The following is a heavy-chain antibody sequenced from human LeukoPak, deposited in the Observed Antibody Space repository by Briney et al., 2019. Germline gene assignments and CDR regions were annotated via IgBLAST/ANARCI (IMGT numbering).Heavy chain of an antibody. D-gene: IGHD1-14*01. CDR2: TYYRAKWYN. V-gene: IGHV6-1*01. CDR3: ARQSTTNSRYYGMDV. CDR1: GDSVSSNSAA. J-gene: IGHJ6*02. Sequence: SQTLSLTCAISGDSVSSNSAAWNWTRQSPSRGLEWLGRTYYRAKWYNDYAVSVQSRINIKPDTSKNQFSLQLNSVTPEDTAEYYCARQSTTNSRYYGMDVWGQGTTVIVSS.